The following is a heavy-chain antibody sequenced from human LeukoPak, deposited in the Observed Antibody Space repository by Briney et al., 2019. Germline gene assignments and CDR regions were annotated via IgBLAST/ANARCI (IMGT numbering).Heavy chain of an antibody. J-gene: IGHJ6*02. D-gene: IGHD3-10*01. V-gene: IGHV4-34*01. CDR3: ARGGVSYYYGSGGYYYGMDV. Sequence: SETLSLTCAVYGGSFSGYYWSWIRQPPGKGLEWMGEINHSGSTNYNPSLKSRVTISVDTSKNQFSLKLSSVTAADTAVYYCARGGVSYYYGSGGYYYGMDVWGQGTTVTVSS. CDR2: INHSGST. CDR1: GGSFSGYY.